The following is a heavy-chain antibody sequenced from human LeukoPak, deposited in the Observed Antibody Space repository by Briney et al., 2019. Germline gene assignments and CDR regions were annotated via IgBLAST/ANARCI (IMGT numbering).Heavy chain of an antibody. CDR2: INHSGST. D-gene: IGHD3-10*01. Sequence: SETLSLTCAVYGGSFSGYYWSWIRQPPGKGLEWIGEINHSGSTNYNLSLKSRVTISVDTSKNQFSLKLSSVTAADTAVYYCARRYGSGSSGTFDYWGQGTLVTVSS. CDR3: ARRYGSGSSGTFDY. V-gene: IGHV4-34*01. J-gene: IGHJ4*02. CDR1: GGSFSGYY.